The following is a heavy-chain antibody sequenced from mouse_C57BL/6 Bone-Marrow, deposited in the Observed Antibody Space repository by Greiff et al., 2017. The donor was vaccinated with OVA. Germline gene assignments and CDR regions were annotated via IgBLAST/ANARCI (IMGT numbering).Heavy chain of an antibody. V-gene: IGHV1-64*01. CDR1: GYTFTSYW. CDR3: ARVRYYYGSRGDAMDY. J-gene: IGHJ4*01. D-gene: IGHD1-1*01. CDR2: IHPNSGST. Sequence: QVQLQQPGAELVKPGASVKLSCKASGYTFTSYWMHSVKQRPGQGLEWIGMIHPNSGSTNYNEKFKSKATLTVDKSSSTAYMQLSSLTSEDSAVYYCARVRYYYGSRGDAMDYWGQGTSVTVSS.